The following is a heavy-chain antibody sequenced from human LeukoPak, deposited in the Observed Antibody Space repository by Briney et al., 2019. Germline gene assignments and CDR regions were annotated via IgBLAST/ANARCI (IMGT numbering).Heavy chain of an antibody. V-gene: IGHV3-33*06. Sequence: GGSLRLSCAASGFTFSSYGMHWVRQAPGKGLEWVAVIWYDGSNKYYADSVKGRFTISRDNSKNTLYLQMNSLRAEDTAVYYCAKDEGPHSSSCDYWGQETLVTVSS. CDR3: AKDEGPHSSSCDY. CDR1: GFTFSSYG. CDR2: IWYDGSNK. D-gene: IGHD6-13*01. J-gene: IGHJ4*02.